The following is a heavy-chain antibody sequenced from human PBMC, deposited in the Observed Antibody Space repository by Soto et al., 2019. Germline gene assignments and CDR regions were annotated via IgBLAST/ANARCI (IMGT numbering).Heavy chain of an antibody. CDR2: ISSSGSTI. D-gene: IGHD5-12*01. Sequence: QVQLVESGGGLVKPGGSLRVSCAASGFTFSDYYMSWIRQAPGKGLEWLSYISSSGSTIFYADSLKGRFTVSRDNAKNSLYLQMNSLTAADTAVYFCARDRLGGYKFDLWGQGTLVTVSS. J-gene: IGHJ4*02. CDR3: ARDRLGGYKFDL. V-gene: IGHV3-11*01. CDR1: GFTFSDYY.